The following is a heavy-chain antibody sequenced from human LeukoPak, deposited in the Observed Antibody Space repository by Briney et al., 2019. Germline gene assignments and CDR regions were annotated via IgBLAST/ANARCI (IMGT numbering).Heavy chain of an antibody. CDR1: GFPFNSYG. V-gene: IGHV3-33*01. Sequence: GGSLHLSCAASGFPFNSYGLHWVRPAPGKGLEWVAVIWYDGSNKYYADSVKGRFTISRDNSKNTLYLQMNSLRAEDTAVYYCARESRGLVVVPAAIFGWFDPWGQGTLVTVSS. CDR2: IWYDGSNK. J-gene: IGHJ5*02. CDR3: ARESRGLVVVPAAIFGWFDP. D-gene: IGHD2-2*02.